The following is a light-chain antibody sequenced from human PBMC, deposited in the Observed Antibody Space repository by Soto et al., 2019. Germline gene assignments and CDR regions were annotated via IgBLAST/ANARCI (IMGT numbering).Light chain of an antibody. J-gene: IGKJ5*01. CDR1: QSVSSN. Sequence: EIVMTQSPATLSVPPGERPTFSSRASQSVSSNLAWYQQKPGQAPRLLIYGASTRATGIPARFSGSGSGTEFTLTISSLQSEDFAVYYCQQYNNWPITFGQGTRLEIK. CDR3: QQYNNWPIT. CDR2: GAS. V-gene: IGKV3-15*01.